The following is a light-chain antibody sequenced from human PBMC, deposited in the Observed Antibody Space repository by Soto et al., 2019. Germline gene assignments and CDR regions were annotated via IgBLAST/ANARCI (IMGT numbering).Light chain of an antibody. Sequence: AIQVTQSPSSLSASVGDRVTITFLASQGIRNDLGWYQQKPGKAPKLLIYAASSLQSGVPSRFSGSGSGTDFTLTISSLQPEDFATYFCLQNYNYPLTFGGGTKVDIK. V-gene: IGKV1-6*01. J-gene: IGKJ4*01. CDR3: LQNYNYPLT. CDR2: AAS. CDR1: QGIRND.